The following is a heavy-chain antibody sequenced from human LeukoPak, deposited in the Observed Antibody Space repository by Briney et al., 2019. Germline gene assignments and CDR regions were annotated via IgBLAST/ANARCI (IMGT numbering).Heavy chain of an antibody. CDR2: IYYSGST. D-gene: IGHD1-14*01. J-gene: IGHJ5*02. Sequence: SETLTLTCTVSGGSVSSGSYYWSWIRQPPGKGLEWIGYIYYSGSTNYNPSLKSRVTISVDTSKNQFSLKLSSVTAADTAVYYCARGRPESFDPWGQGTLVTVSS. CDR1: GGSVSSGSYY. V-gene: IGHV4-61*01. CDR3: ARGRPESFDP.